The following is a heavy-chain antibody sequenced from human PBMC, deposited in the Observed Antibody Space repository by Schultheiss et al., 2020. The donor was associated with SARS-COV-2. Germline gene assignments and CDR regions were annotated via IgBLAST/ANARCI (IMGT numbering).Heavy chain of an antibody. V-gene: IGHV3-23*01. Sequence: GGSLRLSCAASGFTFSSYGMHWVRQAPGKGLEWVSGISGSGGSTYYADSVKGRFTISRDNSKNTLYLQMNSLRVEDTAIYYCASGGSYHSGWGQGTLVTVSS. CDR1: GFTFSSYG. J-gene: IGHJ4*02. CDR2: ISGSGGST. CDR3: ASGGSYHSG. D-gene: IGHD1-26*01.